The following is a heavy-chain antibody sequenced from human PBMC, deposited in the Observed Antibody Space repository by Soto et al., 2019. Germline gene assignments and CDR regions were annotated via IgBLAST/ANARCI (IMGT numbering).Heavy chain of an antibody. CDR3: ARDLGDYDFTDLRVDGCET. D-gene: IGHD3-16*01. CDR1: GFIFNAYG. V-gene: IGHV3-30*03. Sequence: QVQLVESGGGVVQPGRSLRLSCAASGFIFNAYGIHWVRQAPDKGLEWVAVVSCNGDNKYYGDSVKGRFTISRDNPKNTAYLEMTSPGPEDTAGQYCARDLGDYDFTDLRVDGCETWGQGTVVTVSS. CDR2: VSCNGDNK. J-gene: IGHJ3*01.